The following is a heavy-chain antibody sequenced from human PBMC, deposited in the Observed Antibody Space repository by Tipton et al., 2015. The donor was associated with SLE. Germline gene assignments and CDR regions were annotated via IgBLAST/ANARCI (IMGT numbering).Heavy chain of an antibody. CDR1: GGSFSGYY. J-gene: IGHJ6*03. CDR3: ARAPGLDRDYYYYYYMDV. Sequence: TLSLTCAVYGGSFSGYYWSWIRQPPGKGLEWIGEINHSGGTNYNPSLKSRVTISVDTSKNQFSLKLRSVTAADTAVYYCARAPGLDRDYYYYYYMDVWGQGTLVTVSS. CDR2: INHSGGT. D-gene: IGHD3/OR15-3a*01. V-gene: IGHV4-34*01.